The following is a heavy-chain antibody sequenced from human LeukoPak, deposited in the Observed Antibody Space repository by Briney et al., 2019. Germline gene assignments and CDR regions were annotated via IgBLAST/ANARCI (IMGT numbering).Heavy chain of an antibody. Sequence: GGSLRLSCAASGFTFSSGFNTYAMTWVRQAPGKGLEWVSAISGSGADTYYADSVKGRFTISRDNSKNTLYLQMNSLRAEDTAVYYCARAFRHDSSGYYWGLDYWGQGTLVTVSS. J-gene: IGHJ4*02. V-gene: IGHV3-23*01. CDR1: GFTFSSGFNTYA. CDR3: ARAFRHDSSGYYWGLDY. D-gene: IGHD3-22*01. CDR2: ISGSGADT.